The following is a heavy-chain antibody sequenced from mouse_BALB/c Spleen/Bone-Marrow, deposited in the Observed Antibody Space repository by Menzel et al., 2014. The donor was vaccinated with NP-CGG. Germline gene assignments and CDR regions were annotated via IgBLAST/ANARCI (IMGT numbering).Heavy chain of an antibody. CDR3: ARLNYYGNLCV. D-gene: IGHD1-1*01. J-gene: IGHJ1*01. CDR1: GFDFSRYW. V-gene: IGHV4-1*02. CDR2: VNPDSSTI. Sequence: EVMLVESGGGLVQPGGSLKLSCAASGFDFSRYWMCWVRQAPGKGLEWIGEVNPDSSTINYTPSLKDKFIISRDNAKNTLYLRMSKVRSEDTALYYCARLNYYGNLCVWGAGTTVTVSS.